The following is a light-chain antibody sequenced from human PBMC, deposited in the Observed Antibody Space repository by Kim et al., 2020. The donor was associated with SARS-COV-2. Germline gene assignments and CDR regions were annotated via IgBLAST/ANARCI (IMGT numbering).Light chain of an antibody. Sequence: DIQMTQSPSSLSASVGDRVTIPCRASQGIRNYLAWVQQKPGTAPKSLIYAASNLLSGVPSKFSGSGSGTDFTLIISSLQPEDFATYYCQQYYSYPHTFGQGTKLEI. V-gene: IGKV1-16*02. CDR1: QGIRNY. CDR2: AAS. J-gene: IGKJ2*01. CDR3: QQYYSYPHT.